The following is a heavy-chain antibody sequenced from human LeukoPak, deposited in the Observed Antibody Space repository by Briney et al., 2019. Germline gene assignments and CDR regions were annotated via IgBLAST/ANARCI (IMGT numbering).Heavy chain of an antibody. CDR1: GDSVSSNSAA. V-gene: IGHV6-1*01. Sequence: SQTLSLTCAISGDSVSSNSAAWNWIRQSPSRGLEWLGRTYYRSKWYNDYAVSVKSRITINPDTSKNQFSLPLNSVTPEDTAVYYCAREEWELHPTPLFDYWGQGTLVTVSS. D-gene: IGHD1-26*01. J-gene: IGHJ4*02. CDR2: TYYRSKWYN. CDR3: AREEWELHPTPLFDY.